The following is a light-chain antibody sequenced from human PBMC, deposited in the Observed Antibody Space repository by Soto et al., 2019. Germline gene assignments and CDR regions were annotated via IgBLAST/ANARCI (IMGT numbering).Light chain of an antibody. CDR3: SSYTGGRSVV. CDR2: EVS. J-gene: IGLJ2*01. CDR1: SNDVGTYKY. Sequence: QSVLTQPASVSGSPGQSITISCTGTSNDVGTYKYVSWYQQHPGKAPKLMIFEVSNRPSGISNRFSGSKSGNTASLTISGLQAEDEADYYCSSYTGGRSVVFGGGTKLTVL. V-gene: IGLV2-14*01.